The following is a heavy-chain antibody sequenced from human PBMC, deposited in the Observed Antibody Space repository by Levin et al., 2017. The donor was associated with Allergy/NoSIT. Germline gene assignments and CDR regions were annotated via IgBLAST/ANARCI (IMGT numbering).Heavy chain of an antibody. V-gene: IGHV3-21*01. CDR2: ISTSSNYI. CDR3: ARLSLNAFDI. J-gene: IGHJ3*02. D-gene: IGHD2-8*01. CDR1: GFTFSDYS. Sequence: LSLTCAASGFTFSDYSMNWVRQAPGKGLGWVSSISTSSNYIYYADSVKGRFSISRDNAKNSLFLQMSSLRAEDTAVYYCARLSLNAFDIWGQGTMVTVSS.